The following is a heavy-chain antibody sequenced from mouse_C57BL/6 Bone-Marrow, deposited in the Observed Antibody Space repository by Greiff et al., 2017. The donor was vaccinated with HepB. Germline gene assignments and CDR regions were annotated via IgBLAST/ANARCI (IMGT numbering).Heavy chain of an antibody. Sequence: QVHVKQSGAELARPGASVKLSCKASGYTFTSYGISWVKQRTGQGLEWIGEIYPRSGNTYYNEKFKGKATLTADKSSSTAYMELRSLTSEDSAVYFCASTVVATRDAMDYWGQGTSVTVSS. D-gene: IGHD1-1*01. CDR3: ASTVVATRDAMDY. J-gene: IGHJ4*01. V-gene: IGHV1-81*01. CDR1: GYTFTSYG. CDR2: IYPRSGNT.